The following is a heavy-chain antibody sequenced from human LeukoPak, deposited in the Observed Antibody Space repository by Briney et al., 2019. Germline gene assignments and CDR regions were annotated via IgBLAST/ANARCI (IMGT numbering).Heavy chain of an antibody. J-gene: IGHJ4*02. V-gene: IGHV4-59*02. CDR1: GGSVSTYY. D-gene: IGHD1-1*01. Sequence: PSETLSLTCTVSGGSVSTYYWNWIRQPPGKGLEWIGYIYYSGRTNYNPSLKSRVTILIDTAKSQVSLKLASVTAADTAVYYCAGGHARTTGGFDFWGQGALVTVSS. CDR2: IYYSGRT. CDR3: AGGHARTTGGFDF.